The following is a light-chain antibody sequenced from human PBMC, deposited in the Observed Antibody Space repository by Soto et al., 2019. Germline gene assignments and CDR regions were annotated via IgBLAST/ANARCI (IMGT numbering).Light chain of an antibody. J-gene: IGKJ4*01. Sequence: DIQMTQSPSSLSASVGDRVTITCRASQSISSYLNWYQQKPGKAPKLLIYAASSLQSGVPSRFSGSGSGTDFTLTISSLQPEDFATDYGQRTYNAPPLAFGGGTKVEIK. CDR1: QSISSY. CDR2: AAS. CDR3: QRTYNAPPLA. V-gene: IGKV1-39*01.